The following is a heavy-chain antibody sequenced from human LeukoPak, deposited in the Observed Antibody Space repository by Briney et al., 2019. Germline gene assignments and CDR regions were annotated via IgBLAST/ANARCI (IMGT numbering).Heavy chain of an antibody. CDR2: INPYSGGT. V-gene: IGHV1-2*02. Sequence: AAVRGSCKASGYSFTGYYLHWVRQAPGQGLEWMGWINPYSGGTNYAQNFQGRVTMTRDTSISTAYMELSRLRSDDTAVYYCVRDRTKYCSSTSCPLDYWGQGTLVTVSS. CDR1: GYSFTGYY. CDR3: VRDRTKYCSSTSCPLDY. J-gene: IGHJ4*02. D-gene: IGHD2-2*01.